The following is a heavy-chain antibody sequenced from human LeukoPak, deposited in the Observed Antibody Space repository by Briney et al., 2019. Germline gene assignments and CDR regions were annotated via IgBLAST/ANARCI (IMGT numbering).Heavy chain of an antibody. J-gene: IGHJ4*02. CDR2: ISAYNSNT. Sequence: GASVKVSCKAPGYTFTSYGISWVRQAPGQGLEWMGWISAYNSNTNYAQKFQGGVTMTTDTSTSTAYMELRSLRSDDTAVYYCARGGDQGDYFDYWGQGTLVTVSS. CDR1: GYTFTSYG. CDR3: ARGGDQGDYFDY. V-gene: IGHV1-18*01. D-gene: IGHD3-10*01.